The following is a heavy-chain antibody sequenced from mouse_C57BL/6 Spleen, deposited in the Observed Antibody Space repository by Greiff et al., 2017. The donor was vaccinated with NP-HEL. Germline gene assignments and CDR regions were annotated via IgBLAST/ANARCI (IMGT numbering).Heavy chain of an antibody. J-gene: IGHJ3*01. D-gene: IGHD2-4*01. CDR2: ISSGSSTI. Sequence: DVKLVESGGGLVKPGGSLKLSCAASGFTFSDYGIHWVRQAPEKGLEWVAYISSGSSTIYYADTVKGRFTISRDNAKNTLFLQMTSLRSEDTAMYYCAKVYDYDVSFAYWGQGTLVTVSA. CDR1: GFTFSDYG. V-gene: IGHV5-17*01. CDR3: AKVYDYDVSFAY.